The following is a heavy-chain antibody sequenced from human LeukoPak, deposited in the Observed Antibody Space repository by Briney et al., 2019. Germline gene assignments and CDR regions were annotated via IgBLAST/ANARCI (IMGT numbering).Heavy chain of an antibody. CDR3: ARTYYYDSSGYYKDPYYFDY. V-gene: IGHV4-30-4*01. D-gene: IGHD3-22*01. CDR1: GGSISSGDYY. J-gene: IGHJ4*02. Sequence: PSQTLSLTCTVSGGSISSGDYYWSWIRQPPGKGLEWIGYIYYSGSTYYNPSLKSRVTISVDTSKNQFSLKLSSVTAADMAVYYCARTYYYDSSGYYKDPYYFDYWGQGTLVTVSS. CDR2: IYYSGST.